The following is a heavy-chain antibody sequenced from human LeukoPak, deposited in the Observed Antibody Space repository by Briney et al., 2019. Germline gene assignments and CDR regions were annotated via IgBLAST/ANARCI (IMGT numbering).Heavy chain of an antibody. D-gene: IGHD5-18*01. V-gene: IGHV1-2*02. CDR3: ARSRDTSMPYGAFDI. CDR2: INLNSGGT. CDR1: GYTFTDYY. J-gene: IGHJ3*02. Sequence: GASVKVSCKASGYTFTDYYMHWVRQAPGQGLEWMGWINLNSGGTNYAQKFQGRVTMTRDTSISTAYMDLNRLTSDDTTIYYCARSRDTSMPYGAFDIWGQGTMVTVSA.